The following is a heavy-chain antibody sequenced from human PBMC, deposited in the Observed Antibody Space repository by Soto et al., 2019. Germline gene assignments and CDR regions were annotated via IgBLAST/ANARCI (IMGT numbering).Heavy chain of an antibody. Sequence: EVQLLESGGGLVQPGGSLRLSCAASGFTFSSYAMSWVRQAPGKGLEWVSAISGSGGSTYYADSVKGRFTISRDNSKNTLYLQMNSLRAEDTAVYYCAKGETNRVLSRYYYYYGMDVWGQGTTVTVSS. CDR2: ISGSGGST. D-gene: IGHD2-2*01. CDR3: AKGETNRVLSRYYYYYGMDV. CDR1: GFTFSSYA. J-gene: IGHJ6*02. V-gene: IGHV3-23*01.